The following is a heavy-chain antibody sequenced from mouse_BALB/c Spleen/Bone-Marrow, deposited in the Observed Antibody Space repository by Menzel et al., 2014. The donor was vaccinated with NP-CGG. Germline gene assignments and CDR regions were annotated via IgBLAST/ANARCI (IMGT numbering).Heavy chain of an antibody. Sequence: DVHLVESGGGLVQPGGSRKLSCAASGFTFSSFGMHWVRQAPEKGLEWVAYISTGSSTIYYADTVKSRFTISRDNPKNTLFLQMTSLRSEDTAMYYCARSDGAMDYWGQGTSVTVSS. CDR1: GFTFSSFG. V-gene: IGHV5-17*02. D-gene: IGHD2-3*01. J-gene: IGHJ4*01. CDR2: ISTGSSTI. CDR3: ARSDGAMDY.